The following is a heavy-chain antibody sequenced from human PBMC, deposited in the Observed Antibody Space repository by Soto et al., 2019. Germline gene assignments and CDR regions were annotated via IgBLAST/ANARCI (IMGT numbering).Heavy chain of an antibody. CDR1: GFSLGSYW. CDR3: ARDVSPGTSTLYLEAFDI. D-gene: IGHD2-8*01. CDR2: IKKDGSRT. Sequence: EAQLVESGGGLVQPGGSLRLSCEASGFSLGSYWMTWVRQAPGKGLEWVANIKKDGSRTSYLDSVRGRFTISRDNVGNSLSLQMDSLSAEDTGLYFCARDVSPGTSTLYLEAFDIWGQGTMVTVSS. V-gene: IGHV3-7*05. J-gene: IGHJ3*02.